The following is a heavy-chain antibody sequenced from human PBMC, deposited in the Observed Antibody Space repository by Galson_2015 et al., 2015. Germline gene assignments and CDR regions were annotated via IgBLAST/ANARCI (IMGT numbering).Heavy chain of an antibody. CDR3: ARDTDSSRKFDY. V-gene: IGHV3-30*01. D-gene: IGHD2-2*01. CDR1: GFTFSSYA. J-gene: IGHJ4*02. CDR2: ISYDGSNK. Sequence: SLRLSCAASGFTFSSYAMHWVRQAPGKGLEWVAVISYDGSNKYYADSVKGRFTISRDNSKNTLYLQMNSLRAEDTAVYYCARDTDSSRKFDYWGQGTLFTVSS.